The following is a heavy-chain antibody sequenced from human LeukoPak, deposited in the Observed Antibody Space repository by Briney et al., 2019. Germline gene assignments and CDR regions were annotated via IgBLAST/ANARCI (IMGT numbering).Heavy chain of an antibody. Sequence: ASVKVSCKASGGTFSGYAISWVRQAPGQGLEWLGWINPNSGGTNYAQKFQGRVTMTRDTSISTAYMELSRLRSDDTAVYYCARVGGDYIGHYYYYYMDVWGKGTTVTVSS. CDR3: ARVGGDYIGHYYYYYMDV. D-gene: IGHD4-17*01. V-gene: IGHV1-2*02. CDR1: GGTFSGYA. J-gene: IGHJ6*03. CDR2: INPNSGGT.